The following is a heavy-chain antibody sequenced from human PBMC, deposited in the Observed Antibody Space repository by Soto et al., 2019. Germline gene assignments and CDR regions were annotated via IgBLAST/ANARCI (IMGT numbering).Heavy chain of an antibody. CDR2: VNPSGGST. D-gene: IGHD6-6*01. CDR1: GDTFTSYY. V-gene: IGHV1-46*03. J-gene: IGHJ6*03. CDR3: AKGSNSSSFYYYYFMDV. Sequence: QVQLVQSGAEVKKPGASVKVSCKASGDTFTSYYIHWVRQAPGQGPEWMAIVNPSGGSTVYAQRLQGRATMTGDTSTSTVYMELSSLRSEDTAVYYCAKGSNSSSFYYYYFMDVWGKGTTVTVSS.